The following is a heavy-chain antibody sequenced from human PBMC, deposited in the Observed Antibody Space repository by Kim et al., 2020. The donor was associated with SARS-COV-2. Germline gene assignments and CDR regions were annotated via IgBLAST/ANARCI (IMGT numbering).Heavy chain of an antibody. D-gene: IGHD6-19*01. J-gene: IGHJ4*02. CDR3: TTYGGSGWGFDY. Sequence: DYAAPVKGRFTISRDDSKNTLYLQMNSLKTEDTAVYYCTTYGGSGWGFDYWGQGTLVTVSS. V-gene: IGHV3-15*01.